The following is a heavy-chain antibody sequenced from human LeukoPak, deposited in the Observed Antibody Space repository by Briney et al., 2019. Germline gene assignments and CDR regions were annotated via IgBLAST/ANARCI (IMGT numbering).Heavy chain of an antibody. CDR2: IYYSGSA. V-gene: IGHV4-59*01. Sequence: SGTLSLTCTVSGGSISSYQWSWIRQPPGKGLEWIGNIYYSGSANYNPSLKSRVTISVDTSKNQFSLKLSPVTAADTAVYYCARVGVDYSGNIIKYFFDYWGQGTLVTASS. CDR3: ARVGVDYSGNIIKYFFDY. CDR1: GGSISSYQ. J-gene: IGHJ4*02. D-gene: IGHD4-23*01.